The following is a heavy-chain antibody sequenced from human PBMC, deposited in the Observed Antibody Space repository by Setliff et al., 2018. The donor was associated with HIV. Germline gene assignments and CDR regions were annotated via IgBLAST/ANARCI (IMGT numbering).Heavy chain of an antibody. CDR2: IYYSGST. Sequence: KPSETLSLTCTVSGGSISSYYWNWIRQPPGKGLEWIGYIYYSGSTNYKPSLKSRVTISVDMSKNQFSLRLSSVTAADTAVYYCARRRPPPSGMYSSYYMDVWGKGTAVTVSS. V-gene: IGHV4-59*08. CDR1: GGSISSYY. J-gene: IGHJ6*03. D-gene: IGHD1-26*01. CDR3: ARRRPPPSGMYSSYYMDV.